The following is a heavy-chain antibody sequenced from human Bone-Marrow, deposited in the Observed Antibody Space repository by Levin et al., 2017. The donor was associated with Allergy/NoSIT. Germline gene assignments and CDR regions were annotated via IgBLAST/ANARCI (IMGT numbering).Heavy chain of an antibody. V-gene: IGHV3-33*01. D-gene: IGHD3-10*01. CDR2: IWHDGSNQ. CDR3: ARDAFGSGSCQMQH. J-gene: IGHJ1*01. Sequence: SGGSLRLSCAASGFTFSTHGMHWVRQAPGKGLEWVAVIWHDGSNQLYADAVKGRFTISRDNSRNTVFLQMNSLRAEDTAVYFCARDAFGSGSCQMQHWGQGTLVTVSS. CDR1: GFTFSTHG.